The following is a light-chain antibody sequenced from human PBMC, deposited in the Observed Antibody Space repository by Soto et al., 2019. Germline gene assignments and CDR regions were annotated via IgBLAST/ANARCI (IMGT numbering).Light chain of an antibody. CDR2: DVS. J-gene: IGLJ2*01. V-gene: IGLV2-14*01. CDR1: SSDVGGYNY. CDR3: RSYTSSSPLV. Sequence: QSVLTQPASVSGSPGQSITISCTGTSSDVGGYNYVSWYQQHPGKAPKLMIYDVSNRPSGVSNRFSGSKSGNTASLTISGLQAEDEADYYCRSYTSSSPLVFGGGTKLTVL.